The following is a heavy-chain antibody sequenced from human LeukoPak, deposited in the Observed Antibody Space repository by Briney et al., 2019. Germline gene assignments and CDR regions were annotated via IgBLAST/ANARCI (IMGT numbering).Heavy chain of an antibody. CDR1: GFTFSSYA. J-gene: IGHJ3*02. V-gene: IGHV3-23*01. Sequence: GGSLRLSFAASGFTFSSYAMSWVRQAPGKGLEWVSAISGSGGSTYYADSVKGRFTISRDNSKNTLYLQMNSLRAEDTAVYYCAKDTYGSGDAFDIWGQGTVVTVSS. D-gene: IGHD3-10*01. CDR2: ISGSGGST. CDR3: AKDTYGSGDAFDI.